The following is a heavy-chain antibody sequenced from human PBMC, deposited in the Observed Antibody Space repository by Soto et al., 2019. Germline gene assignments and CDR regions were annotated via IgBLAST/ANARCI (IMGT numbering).Heavy chain of an antibody. D-gene: IGHD3-16*01. CDR1: GGSISSYY. Sequence: SETLSLTCAVSGGSISSYYWSWIRQPPGKGLEWIGYIYYSGSTNYNPSLKSRVTISVDTSKNQFSLKLSSVTAADTAVYYCAGRYVGTLDYWGQGTLVTVSS. V-gene: IGHV4-59*08. J-gene: IGHJ4*02. CDR2: IYYSGST. CDR3: AGRYVGTLDY.